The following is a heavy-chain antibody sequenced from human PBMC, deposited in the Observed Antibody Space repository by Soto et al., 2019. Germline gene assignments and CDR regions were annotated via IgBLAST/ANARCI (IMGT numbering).Heavy chain of an antibody. CDR1: GGSISSGGYS. CDR3: ARALRVYARSYNWFDP. V-gene: IGHV4-30-2*01. CDR2: IYHSGST. Sequence: PSETLSLTCAVSGGSISSGGYSWSWIRQPPGKGLEWIGYIYHSGSTYYNPSLKSRVTISVDRSKNQFSLKLSSVTAADTAVYYCARALRVYARSYNWFDPWGQGTLVTVS. J-gene: IGHJ5*02. D-gene: IGHD2-8*01.